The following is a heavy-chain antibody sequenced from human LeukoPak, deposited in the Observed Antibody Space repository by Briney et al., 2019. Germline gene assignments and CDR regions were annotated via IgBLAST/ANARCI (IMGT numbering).Heavy chain of an antibody. CDR2: IYYSGST. Sequence: SETLSLTCTVSGGSISSYYWSWIRQPPGKGLEWIGYIYYSGSTNYNPSLKSRVTISVDTSKNQFTLKLSSVTAADTAVYYCARGVSHLFDYWGQGTLVTVSS. CDR1: GGSISSYY. J-gene: IGHJ4*02. V-gene: IGHV4-59*01. CDR3: ARGVSHLFDY. D-gene: IGHD3-10*01.